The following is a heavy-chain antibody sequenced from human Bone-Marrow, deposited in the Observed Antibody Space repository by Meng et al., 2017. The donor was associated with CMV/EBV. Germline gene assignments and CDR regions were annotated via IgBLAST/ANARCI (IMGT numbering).Heavy chain of an antibody. CDR3: ARFVAAAVPDGMDG. CDR2: FYYSGST. V-gene: IGHV4-39*07. CDR1: GGSISSSSYY. J-gene: IGHJ6*02. D-gene: IGHD6-13*01. Sequence: TDTLSLTSTVAGGSISSSSYYWGWFRQPPGKGLKWRGSFYYSGSTYYNPSLKSRVTISVDTSKNQFSLKLSSVTAAGTAVYYFARFVAAAVPDGMDGWGQGTRVTVSS.